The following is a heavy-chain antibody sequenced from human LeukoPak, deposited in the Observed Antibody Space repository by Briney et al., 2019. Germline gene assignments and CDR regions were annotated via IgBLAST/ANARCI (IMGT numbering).Heavy chain of an antibody. CDR3: ARDPGVGATRDFDY. J-gene: IGHJ4*02. V-gene: IGHV1-18*01. Sequence: ASVKVSCKASGYTFTSYGISWVRQAPGQGLEWMGWISAYNGNTNYAQKLQGRVTMATDTSTSTAYMELRSLRSDDTAVYYCARDPGVGATRDFDYWSQGTLVTVSS. CDR2: ISAYNGNT. D-gene: IGHD1-26*01. CDR1: GYTFTSYG.